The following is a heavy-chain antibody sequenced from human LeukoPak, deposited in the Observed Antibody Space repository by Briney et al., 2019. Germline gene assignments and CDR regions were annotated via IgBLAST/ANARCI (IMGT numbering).Heavy chain of an antibody. V-gene: IGHV3-23*01. D-gene: IGHD2/OR15-2a*01. CDR2: ISGSGGTT. Sequence: HPGGSLRLSCTASGFTFRNYAMTWVRQAPGKGLEWVSTISGSGGTTYYADSVQGRLSISRDNSKNTLPLQMNSLRAEDTAVYYCAKPSSIVIVPTALQRSLDYWGQGALVTVSS. J-gene: IGHJ4*02. CDR3: AKPSSIVIVPTALQRSLDY. CDR1: GFTFRNYA.